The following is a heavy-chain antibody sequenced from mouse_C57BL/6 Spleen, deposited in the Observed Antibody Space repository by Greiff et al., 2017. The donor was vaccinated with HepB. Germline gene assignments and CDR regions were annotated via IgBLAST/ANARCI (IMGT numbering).Heavy chain of an antibody. J-gene: IGHJ1*03. CDR3: ARGGPTIVTTWYFDV. D-gene: IGHD2-5*01. Sequence: EVQVVESGGGLVKPGGSLKLSCAASGFTFSSYAMSWVRQTPEKRLEWVATISDGGSYTYYPDNVKGRFTISRDNAKNNLYLQMSHLKSEDTAMYYCARGGPTIVTTWYFDVWGTGTTVTVS. V-gene: IGHV5-4*01. CDR1: GFTFSSYA. CDR2: ISDGGSYT.